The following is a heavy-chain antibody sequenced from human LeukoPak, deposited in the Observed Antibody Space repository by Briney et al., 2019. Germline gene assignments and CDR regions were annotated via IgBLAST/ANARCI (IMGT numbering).Heavy chain of an antibody. CDR3: ARAKYCSSTSCYYYYMDV. V-gene: IGHV4-4*07. CDR1: GGSISSYY. D-gene: IGHD2-2*01. J-gene: IGHJ6*03. CDR2: IYTSGST. Sequence: SETLSLTCTVSGGSISSYYWSWVRQPAGKGLEWMGRIYTSGSTNYNPSLKSRVTISVDTSKNQFSLKLSSVTAADTAVYYCARAKYCSSTSCYYYYMDVWGKGTTVTVSS.